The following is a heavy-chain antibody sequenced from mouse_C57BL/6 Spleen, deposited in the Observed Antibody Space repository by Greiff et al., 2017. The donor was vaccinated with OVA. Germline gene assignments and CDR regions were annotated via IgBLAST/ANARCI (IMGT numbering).Heavy chain of an antibody. CDR2: IYPGDGDT. V-gene: IGHV1-80*01. CDR3: ARGSSSTFFDY. D-gene: IGHD4-1*02. CDR1: GYAFRSYW. Sequence: VQLQQSGAELVKPGASVKISCKASGYAFRSYWLNWVKQRPGTGLEWIGQIYPGDGDTNYNGTFKGKATLTADKSSSTAYMQLSSLTSEDSAVYFCARGSSSTFFDYWGQGTTLTVSS. J-gene: IGHJ2*01.